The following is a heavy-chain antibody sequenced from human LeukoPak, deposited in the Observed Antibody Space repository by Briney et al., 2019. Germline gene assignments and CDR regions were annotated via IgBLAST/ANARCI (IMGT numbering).Heavy chain of an antibody. J-gene: IGHJ4*02. CDR2: INTDGTVT. D-gene: IGHD6-19*01. Sequence: GGSLRLSCAASGFTFSSYGIHWVRQAPGKGLESVSRINTDGTVTTYADSVKGRFTVSRDNADNTMFLQMNSVRDEDTAVYYCATKQWLAPPPDSWGQGTPVTVSS. V-gene: IGHV3-74*01. CDR3: ATKQWLAPPPDS. CDR1: GFTFSSYG.